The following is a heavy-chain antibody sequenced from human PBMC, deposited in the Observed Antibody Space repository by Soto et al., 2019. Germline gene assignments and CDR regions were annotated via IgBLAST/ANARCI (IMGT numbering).Heavy chain of an antibody. Sequence: ASVKVSCTASGYTFTIYGISWVRQAPGQGLEWMGWISAYNGNTNYAQKLQGRVTMTTDTSTSTAYMDSLRADDTAVYYCAKDAIARNGIYDPFDCWGQGTPVTVSS. CDR1: GYTFTIYG. V-gene: IGHV1-18*04. CDR3: AKDAIARNGIYDPFDC. CDR2: ISAYNGNT. J-gene: IGHJ4*02. D-gene: IGHD3-22*01.